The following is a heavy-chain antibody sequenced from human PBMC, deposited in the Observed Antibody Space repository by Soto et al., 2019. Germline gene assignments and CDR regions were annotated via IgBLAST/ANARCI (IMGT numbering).Heavy chain of an antibody. J-gene: IGHJ4*02. Sequence: GECLKSSGKGSGYSFTTYWIGGVRQMPGKGLEWMGIIYPGDSDTRYSPSFQGQVTMSADKSISTAYLQWSSLKASDTAMYYCARRGGNNNDYAFDYWGPGTLVTVSS. CDR1: GYSFTTYW. CDR2: IYPGDSDT. CDR3: ARRGGNNNDYAFDY. D-gene: IGHD3-16*01. V-gene: IGHV5-51*01.